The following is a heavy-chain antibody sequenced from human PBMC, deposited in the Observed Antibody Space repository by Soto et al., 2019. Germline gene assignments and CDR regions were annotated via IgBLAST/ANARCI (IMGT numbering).Heavy chain of an antibody. J-gene: IGHJ4*02. V-gene: IGHV4-39*01. Sequence: PSDTLSSTGTLSGFSIISRGYYWAWVRQPPGKGLEWIGNILYSGDTYYHWSFRSRLTVSVDTSTNQFSLKLTSLTAADTATYDCASLQVPGNFDFWGPGSLVTVSS. CDR2: ILYSGDT. CDR1: GFSIISRGYY. CDR3: ASLQVPGNFDF. D-gene: IGHD6-13*01.